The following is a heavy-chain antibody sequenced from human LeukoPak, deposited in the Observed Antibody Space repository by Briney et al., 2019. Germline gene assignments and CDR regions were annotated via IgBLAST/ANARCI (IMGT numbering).Heavy chain of an antibody. V-gene: IGHV3-48*01. CDR2: ISSSSTTI. D-gene: IGHD6-6*01. CDR3: ATYSTSTAFDY. CDR1: GFTFNTYI. Sequence: GGSLRLSCAASGFTFNTYIVNWVRQTPGKGLEWVAYISSSSTTIYYADSVKGRFTISRDNAKNSLFLQMNSLRAEDTAVYYCATYSTSTAFDYWGQGTLVTVSS. J-gene: IGHJ4*02.